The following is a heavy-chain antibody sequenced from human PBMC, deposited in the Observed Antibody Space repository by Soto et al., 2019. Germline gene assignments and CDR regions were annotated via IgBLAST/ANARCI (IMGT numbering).Heavy chain of an antibody. Sequence: SPTLSLTCAISGDSVSSNTAAWNWIRQSPSRGLEWLGRIYYRSTWSFDYALSVRSRITIAPDTSKNQFSLHLDSLTPEGTALYYCAGVTWFRSMDVWGQGTPVTVSS. V-gene: IGHV6-1*01. CDR3: AGVTWFRSMDV. CDR1: GDSVSSNTAA. CDR2: IYYRSTWSF. D-gene: IGHD3-10*01. J-gene: IGHJ6*02.